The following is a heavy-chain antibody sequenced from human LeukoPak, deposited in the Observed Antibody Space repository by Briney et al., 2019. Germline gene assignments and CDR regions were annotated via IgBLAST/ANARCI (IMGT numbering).Heavy chain of an antibody. J-gene: IGHJ4*02. CDR3: ARVEGGYSSGWDFDY. D-gene: IGHD6-19*01. V-gene: IGHV1-18*01. CDR1: GYTLTSYV. Sequence: SVKVSFMCSGYTLTSYVCNGVRQAPGQGLAGMGWISAYNGNTNYAQKLQGRVTMNTDTSTSTAYMELRSVRSDDTAVYYCARVEGGYSSGWDFDYWGQGTLVTVAS. CDR2: ISAYNGNT.